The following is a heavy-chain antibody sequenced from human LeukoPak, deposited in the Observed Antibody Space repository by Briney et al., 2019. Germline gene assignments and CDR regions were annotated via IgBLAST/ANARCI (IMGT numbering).Heavy chain of an antibody. CDR3: VRAATYYGSGSYFFDP. CDR2: INTDGSST. CDR1: GFTFSSFW. Sequence: GGSLRLSCGAPGFTFSSFWMHWVRQAPGEGMMWVSYINTDGSSTTYADSVKGRFTISRDNAKNTVYLQMNSLRAGDTAVYYCVRAATYYGSGSYFFDPWGQGTLVTVSS. J-gene: IGHJ5*02. V-gene: IGHV3-74*01. D-gene: IGHD3-10*01.